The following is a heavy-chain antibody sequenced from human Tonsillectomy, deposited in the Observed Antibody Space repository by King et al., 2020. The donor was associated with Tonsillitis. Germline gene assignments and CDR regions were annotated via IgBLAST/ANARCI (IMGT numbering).Heavy chain of an antibody. J-gene: IGHJ5*02. V-gene: IGHV2-26*01. D-gene: IGHD3-22*01. Sequence: TLKESGPVLVKPTETLTLTCTVSGFSLSNARMGVSWIRPPPGKALEWLAHIFSNDEKSYSTSLKSRLTISKDTHKSQVVLTMTNMDPVDTATYFCARISDSSGYYYWFDPWGQGTLVTVSS. CDR3: ARISDSSGYYYWFDP. CDR2: IFSNDEK. CDR1: GFSLSNARMG.